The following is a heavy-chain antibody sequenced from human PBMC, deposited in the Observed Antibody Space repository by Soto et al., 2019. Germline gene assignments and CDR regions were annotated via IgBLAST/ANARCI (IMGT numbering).Heavy chain of an antibody. CDR2: IKQDGSEK. J-gene: IGHJ4*02. Sequence: PGGSLRLSCAASGFTFSSYWMSWVRQAPGKGLEWVANIKQDGSEKYYVDSVKGRFTISRDNAKNSLYLQMNSLRAEDTAVYYCARAIGYCSGGSCSDLNYWGQGTLVTVS. V-gene: IGHV3-7*01. D-gene: IGHD2-15*01. CDR1: GFTFSSYW. CDR3: ARAIGYCSGGSCSDLNY.